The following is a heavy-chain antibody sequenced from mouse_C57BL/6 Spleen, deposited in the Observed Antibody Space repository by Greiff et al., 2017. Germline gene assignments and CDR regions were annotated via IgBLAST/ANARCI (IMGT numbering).Heavy chain of an antibody. J-gene: IGHJ1*03. CDR1: GYTFTSYW. V-gene: IGHV1-69*01. CDR2: IDPSDSST. CDR3: ALFITTVAGYFDV. Sequence: VQLQQPGAELVLPGASVKLSCKASGYTFTSYWMHWVKQRPGQGLEWIGEIDPSDSSTNYTQKFKGKSTLTVDKSSSTAYMQLSSLTSEDSAVYYCALFITTVAGYFDVWGTGTTVTVSS. D-gene: IGHD1-1*01.